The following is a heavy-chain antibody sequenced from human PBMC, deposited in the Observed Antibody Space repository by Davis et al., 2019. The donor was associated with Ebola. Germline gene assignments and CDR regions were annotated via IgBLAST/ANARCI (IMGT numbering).Heavy chain of an antibody. CDR2: TYYTSKWYN. Sequence: HSQTPSLPCAIPGDRVSIYSAGWHWLRQSPSRGLEWLGRTYYTSKWYNHYASSVKSRTTINPDTSKNQFSLQLNSVTPEDTAVYYCARGWLRTGLDIWGQGTMVIVSS. CDR1: GDRVSIYSAG. CDR3: ARGWLRTGLDI. D-gene: IGHD5-24*01. J-gene: IGHJ3*02. V-gene: IGHV6-1*01.